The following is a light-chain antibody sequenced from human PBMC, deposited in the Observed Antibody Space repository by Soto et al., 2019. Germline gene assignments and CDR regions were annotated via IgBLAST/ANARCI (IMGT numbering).Light chain of an antibody. V-gene: IGKV1-39*01. CDR3: QQSYSTPLT. J-gene: IGKJ4*01. CDR2: GAS. Sequence: DIQMTQSPSSLSASVGDGVTITCRASQSIYNYLNWYQQKPGKAPKLLIYGASSLQSGVPSRFSGSGSGTDFTLTISSLQPEDFAIYYCQQSYSTPLTFGGGTRVEIK. CDR1: QSIYNY.